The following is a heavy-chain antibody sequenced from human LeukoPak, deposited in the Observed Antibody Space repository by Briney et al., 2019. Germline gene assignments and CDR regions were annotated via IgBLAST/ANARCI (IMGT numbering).Heavy chain of an antibody. CDR3: ARDRGSSYYYYHMDV. CDR1: GFTFSSYG. J-gene: IGHJ6*03. D-gene: IGHD6-19*01. CDR2: ISGSGGST. V-gene: IGHV3-23*01. Sequence: GGSLRLSCAASGFTFSSYGMSWVRQAPGKGLEWVSAISGSGGSTYYADSVKGRFTISRDNSKNTLYLQMNSLRAEDTAVYYCARDRGSSYYYYHMDVWGKGTTVTVSS.